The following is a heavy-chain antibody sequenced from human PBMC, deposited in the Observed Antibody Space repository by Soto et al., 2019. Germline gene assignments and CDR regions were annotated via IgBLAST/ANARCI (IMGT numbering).Heavy chain of an antibody. J-gene: IGHJ4*02. CDR3: ARDLYSSSPLDY. CDR2: IVPILGIP. V-gene: IGHV1-69*04. Sequence: SVKVSCKASGGTFSSYTITWVRQAPGQGLEWMGRIVPILGIPKYSQKFQGRVTITRDTSASTAYMELSSLRSENTAVYYCARDLYSSSPLDYWGQGTLVTVSS. CDR1: GGTFSSYT. D-gene: IGHD6-6*01.